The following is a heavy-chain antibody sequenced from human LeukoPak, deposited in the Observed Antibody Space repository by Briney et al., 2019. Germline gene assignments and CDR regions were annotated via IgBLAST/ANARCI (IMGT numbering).Heavy chain of an antibody. J-gene: IGHJ4*02. V-gene: IGHV3-23*01. Sequence: GSLRLSCAASGFTFSSYAMSWVRQAPGKGLEWVSAISGSGGSTYYADSVKGRFTISRDNSKNTLYLQMNSLRAEDTAVYYCGGVSYWATTPSFDYWGQGTLVTVSS. D-gene: IGHD5-12*01. CDR2: ISGSGGST. CDR1: GFTFSSYA. CDR3: GGVSYWATTPSFDY.